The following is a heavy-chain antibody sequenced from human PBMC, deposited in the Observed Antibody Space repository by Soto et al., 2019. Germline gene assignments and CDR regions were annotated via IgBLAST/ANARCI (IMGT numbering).Heavy chain of an antibody. J-gene: IGHJ4*02. V-gene: IGHV3-23*01. CDR2: ISDSGGST. Sequence: GGSLRLSCAACGFSFVNFAMSWVRQAPGKGLEWVSTISDSGGSTYYADSVKGRFTISRDNSKNTLYLQMSSLRAEDTAVYYCAKKQWELLHPIDCWGQGTLVTVSS. CDR1: GFSFVNFA. CDR3: AKKQWELLHPIDC. D-gene: IGHD1-26*01.